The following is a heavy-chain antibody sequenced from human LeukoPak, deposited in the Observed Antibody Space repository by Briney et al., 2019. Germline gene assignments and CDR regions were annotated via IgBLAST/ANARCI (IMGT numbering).Heavy chain of an antibody. D-gene: IGHD3-10*01. CDR3: ARDGADVYGRAFDY. Sequence: PSETLSLTCNVSGGSVSSYFWTWIRQPAGKGLEWIGRIHASGTTNYNSSLKSRVSMSVDTSKNQFSLKLTSVTAADTAVYFCARDGADVYGRAFDYWGQGTLVSVSS. V-gene: IGHV4-4*07. CDR2: IHASGTT. CDR1: GGSVSSYF. J-gene: IGHJ4*02.